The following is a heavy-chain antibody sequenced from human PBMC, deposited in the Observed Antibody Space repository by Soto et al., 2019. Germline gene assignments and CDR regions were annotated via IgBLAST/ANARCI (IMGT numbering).Heavy chain of an antibody. CDR3: ARGRYGDY. V-gene: IGHV1-18*01. J-gene: IGHJ4*02. CDR1: GYTFTSYG. Sequence: QVHLVQSGAEVKKPGASVKVSCKASGYTFTSYGITWVRQAPGQGLEWMGWISAPNGNTDYAQKLQGRVIVTRESSTSTAYMEMRSLISDDTAVYYCARGRYGDYWGQGALVTVPS. D-gene: IGHD1-1*01. CDR2: ISAPNGNT.